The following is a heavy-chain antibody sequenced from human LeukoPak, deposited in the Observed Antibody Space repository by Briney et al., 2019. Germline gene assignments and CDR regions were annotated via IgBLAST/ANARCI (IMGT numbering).Heavy chain of an antibody. Sequence: KPGGSLRLFCVASGFIFSTYTMIWVRQAPAKGLDWVASISSSSTYIHYADSVKGRFTISRDNAKNSLYLQMSSLRAEDTAVYYCARDTPDIVVVVAATKLDYWGQGTLVTVSS. J-gene: IGHJ4*02. CDR2: ISSSSTYI. D-gene: IGHD2-15*01. CDR3: ARDTPDIVVVVAATKLDY. CDR1: GFIFSTYT. V-gene: IGHV3-21*01.